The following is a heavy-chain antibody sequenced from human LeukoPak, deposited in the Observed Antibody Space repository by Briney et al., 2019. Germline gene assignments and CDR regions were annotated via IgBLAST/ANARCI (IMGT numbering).Heavy chain of an antibody. CDR3: AGTRYCSSASCQTTAP. Sequence: SETLSLTCTVSGGSISSYYWSWIRQPAGKGLEWIGRIYTSGSTNYNPSLKSRVTMSVDTSKNQFSLKLSSVTAADTAVYYCAGTRYCSSASCQTTAPWGQGTLVTVSS. V-gene: IGHV4-4*07. D-gene: IGHD2-2*01. CDR2: IYTSGST. J-gene: IGHJ5*02. CDR1: GGSISSYY.